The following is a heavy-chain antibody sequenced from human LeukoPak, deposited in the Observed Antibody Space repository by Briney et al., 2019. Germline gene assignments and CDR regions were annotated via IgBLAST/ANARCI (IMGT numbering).Heavy chain of an antibody. CDR1: GFTFSSYA. V-gene: IGHV3-23*01. CDR2: IFPSGGEI. D-gene: IGHD2-8*02. J-gene: IGHJ4*02. Sequence: GGSLRLSCAASGFTFSSYAMSWVRQAPGKGLEWVSSIFPSGGEIHYADSVRGRFTISRDNSKSTLSLQMNSLRAEDTAIYYCATYRQVLLPFESWGQGTLVTVSS. CDR3: ATYRQVLLPFES.